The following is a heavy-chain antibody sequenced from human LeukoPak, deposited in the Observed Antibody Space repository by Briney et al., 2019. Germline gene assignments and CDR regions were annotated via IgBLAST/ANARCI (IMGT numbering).Heavy chain of an antibody. CDR2: INHSGST. Sequence: RASETLSLTCAVYGGSFSGYYWSWIRQPPGKGLEWIGEINHSGSTNYNPSLKSRVTISVDTSKNQFSLKLSSVTAADTAVYYCARSSLSAEKDYWGQGTLVTVSS. V-gene: IGHV4-34*01. CDR3: ARSSLSAEKDY. D-gene: IGHD6-19*01. CDR1: GGSFSGYY. J-gene: IGHJ4*02.